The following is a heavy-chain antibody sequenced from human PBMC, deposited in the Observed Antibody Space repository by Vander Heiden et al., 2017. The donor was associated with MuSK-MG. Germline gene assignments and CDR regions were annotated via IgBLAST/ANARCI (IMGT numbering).Heavy chain of an antibody. Sequence: EVQLVESGGGLVQPGGSLRLSCAASGFTVSSNYMSWVRQDPGKGLEWVSVIYSGGSTYYADSVKGRFTISRDNSKNTLYLQMNSLRAEDTAVYYCARTVVVPAAADYWGQGTLVTVSS. CDR2: IYSGGST. D-gene: IGHD2-2*01. V-gene: IGHV3-66*01. J-gene: IGHJ4*02. CDR1: GFTVSSNY. CDR3: ARTVVVPAAADY.